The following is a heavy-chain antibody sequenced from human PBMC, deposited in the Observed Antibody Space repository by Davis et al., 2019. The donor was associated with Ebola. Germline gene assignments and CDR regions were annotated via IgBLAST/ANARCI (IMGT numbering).Heavy chain of an antibody. Sequence: SGPTLVKPTQTLTLTCTFSGFSLSTSGVGVGWIRQPPGKALEWLALIYWNDDKRHSPSLKSRLTITKDTSKNQVVLTMTNMDPVDTATYYCAHSPLGSGWDSHLPDYWGQGTLVTVSS. CDR2: IYWNDDK. J-gene: IGHJ4*02. V-gene: IGHV2-5*01. CDR3: AHSPLGSGWDSHLPDY. CDR1: GFSLSTSGVG. D-gene: IGHD6-19*01.